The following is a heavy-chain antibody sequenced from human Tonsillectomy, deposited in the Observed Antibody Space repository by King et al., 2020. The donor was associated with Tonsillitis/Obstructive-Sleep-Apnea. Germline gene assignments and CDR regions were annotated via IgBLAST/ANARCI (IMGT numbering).Heavy chain of an antibody. CDR2: ISYDGSDK. V-gene: IGHV3-30*04. J-gene: IGHJ4*02. CDR1: GFTFSSYA. D-gene: IGHD2-2*01. Sequence: VQLVESGGGVVQPGRSLRLSCAASASGFTFSSYAMHWVRQAPGKGLEWVAVISYDGSDKLYADSVKGRFTISRDNSKNTLYLHMNSLRAEDTAVYYCARVRVPAATTPDYWGQGTLVTVSS. CDR3: ARVRVPAATTPDY.